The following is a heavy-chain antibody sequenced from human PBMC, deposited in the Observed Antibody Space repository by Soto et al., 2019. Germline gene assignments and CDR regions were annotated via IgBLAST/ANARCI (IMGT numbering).Heavy chain of an antibody. CDR1: GFTFSSYW. CDR2: IKQDGSEK. J-gene: IGHJ6*03. CDR3: ARGYDFWSGHYYMDV. Sequence: PGGSLRLSCAASGFTFSSYWMSWVRQAPGKGLEWVANIKQDGSEKYYVDSVKGRFTISRDNAKNSLYLQMNSLRAEDTAVYYCARGYDFWSGHYYMDVWGKGTTVTVSS. V-gene: IGHV3-7*01. D-gene: IGHD3-3*01.